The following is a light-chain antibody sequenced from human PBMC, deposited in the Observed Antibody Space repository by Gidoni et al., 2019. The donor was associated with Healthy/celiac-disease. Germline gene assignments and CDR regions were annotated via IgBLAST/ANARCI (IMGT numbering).Light chain of an antibody. V-gene: IGKV3-20*01. Sequence: IVLTHSPVPLFLSPVERATLSGRASQSVSSRYLAWYQQKHGQAPRVLIYGASSMATGIPDRVSGSGSGTEFTLTMSRLEPEDFAVYYCQQYGSSLPITFGQGKRLEIK. CDR1: QSVSSRY. CDR3: QQYGSSLPIT. J-gene: IGKJ5*01. CDR2: GAS.